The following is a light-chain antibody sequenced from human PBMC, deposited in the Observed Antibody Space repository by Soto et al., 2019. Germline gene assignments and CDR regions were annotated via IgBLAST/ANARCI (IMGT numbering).Light chain of an antibody. Sequence: AIQMTQSPSSLSASVGGRVTITCRASQGIRNDLGWYQQKPGKAPKLLICAASSLQSGVPSRFSGSGSGTDFTLTISSLQPEDFATYYCLQDYNYPLTFGGGTKVDIK. V-gene: IGKV1-6*01. CDR3: LQDYNYPLT. CDR2: AAS. J-gene: IGKJ4*01. CDR1: QGIRND.